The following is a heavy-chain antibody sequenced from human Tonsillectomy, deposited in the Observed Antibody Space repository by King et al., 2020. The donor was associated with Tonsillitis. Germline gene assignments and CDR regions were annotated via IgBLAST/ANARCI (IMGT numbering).Heavy chain of an antibody. Sequence: VQLQESGPGLVKPSGTLSLTCAVSGGSISSSNWWSWVRQPPGKGLEWIGEIYHSGSTNYNPSLKSRVTISVDKSKSQFSLKLSSVTAADTAVYYCARLGSAYYYSYYFDYWGQGTLVSVSS. CDR1: GGSISSSNW. V-gene: IGHV4-4*02. CDR2: IYHSGST. J-gene: IGHJ4*02. CDR3: ARLGSAYYYSYYFDY. D-gene: IGHD3-22*01.